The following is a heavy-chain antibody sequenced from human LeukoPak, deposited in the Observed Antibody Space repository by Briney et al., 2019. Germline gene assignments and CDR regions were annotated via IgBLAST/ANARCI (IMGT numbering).Heavy chain of an antibody. D-gene: IGHD6-19*01. J-gene: IGHJ4*02. V-gene: IGHV4-59*01. CDR2: IYPSGST. CDR3: ARGFSTGWYYFDY. CDR1: GGSITNYY. Sequence: PSETLSLTCTVSGGSITNYYWTWIRQPPGKGLEWIGYIYPSGSTNYNPSLKSRVTISVDSSKNQFSLQLSSVTAADTAVYYCARGFSTGWYYFDYWGQGTLVTVSS.